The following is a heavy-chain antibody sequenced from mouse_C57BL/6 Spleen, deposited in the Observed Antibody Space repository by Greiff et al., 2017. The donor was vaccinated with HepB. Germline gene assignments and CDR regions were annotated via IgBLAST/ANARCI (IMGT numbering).Heavy chain of an antibody. V-gene: IGHV10-1*01. CDR2: IRSKSNNYAT. Sequence: GGGLVQPKGSLKLSCAASGFSFNTYAMNWVRQAPGKGLEWVARIRSKSNNYATYYADSVKDRFTISRDDSESMLYLQMNNLKTEDTAMYYCVRQGSSYLDYWGQGTTLTVSS. CDR1: GFSFNTYA. J-gene: IGHJ2*01. D-gene: IGHD1-1*01. CDR3: VRQGSSYLDY.